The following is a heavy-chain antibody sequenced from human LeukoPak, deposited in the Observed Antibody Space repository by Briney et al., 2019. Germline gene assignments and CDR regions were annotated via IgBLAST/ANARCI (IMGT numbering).Heavy chain of an antibody. V-gene: IGHV3-30-3*01. D-gene: IGHD3-3*01. J-gene: IGHJ4*02. CDR3: ARDRPNHDFWSAYYTGIPNY. CDR1: GFTFSNYA. CDR2: ISYDGSTK. Sequence: GGSLRLSCAASGFTFSNYAMHWVRQAPGKGLEWVAVISYDGSTKYSADSVKGRFTISRDNSKNTLYLQMNSLRAEDTAVYYCARDRPNHDFWSAYYTGIPNYWGQGTLVTVSS.